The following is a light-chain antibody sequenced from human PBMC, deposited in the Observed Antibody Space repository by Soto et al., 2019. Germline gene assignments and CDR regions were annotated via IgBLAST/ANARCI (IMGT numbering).Light chain of an antibody. CDR2: DVS. CDR3: SSYTSSSTRV. J-gene: IGLJ1*01. V-gene: IGLV2-14*01. CDR1: KSDVGGYNY. Sequence: QPASLSRSPGNTINYPCTGNKSDVGGYNYVSWYQQHPGKAPKLMIYDVSNRPSGVSNRFSGSKSGNTASLTISGLQAEDEADYYCSSYTSSSTRVFGTGTKSPS.